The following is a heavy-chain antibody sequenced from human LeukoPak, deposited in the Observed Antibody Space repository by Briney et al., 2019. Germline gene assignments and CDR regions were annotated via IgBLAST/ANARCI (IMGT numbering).Heavy chain of an antibody. V-gene: IGHV3-30*04. Sequence: PGRSLRLSCAASGFTFSNYAMHWVRQAPGKGLEWVAVISHDRRNIFYADSVKGRFTISRDNSMDTLYLQMNSLRGEDTAVYYCAVEAVAGSSNWFDPWGQGTLVTVSS. CDR2: ISHDRRNI. CDR3: AVEAVAGSSNWFDP. J-gene: IGHJ5*02. CDR1: GFTFSNYA. D-gene: IGHD6-19*01.